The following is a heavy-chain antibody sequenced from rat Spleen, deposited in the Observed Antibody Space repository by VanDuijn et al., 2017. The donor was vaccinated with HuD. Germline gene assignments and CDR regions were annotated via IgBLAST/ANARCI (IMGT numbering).Heavy chain of an antibody. CDR1: GFTFSDYN. Sequence: EVQLVESGGGLVQPGRSLKLSCAASGFTFSDYNMAWVRQAPKKGLEWVATISYDGSSTYYRDSVKGRFTISRDNAKSTLYLQMDSLRSEDTATYYCTRDGYWGQGVMVTVSS. CDR3: TRDGY. J-gene: IGHJ2*01. V-gene: IGHV5-7*01. CDR2: ISYDGSST. D-gene: IGHD1-12*02.